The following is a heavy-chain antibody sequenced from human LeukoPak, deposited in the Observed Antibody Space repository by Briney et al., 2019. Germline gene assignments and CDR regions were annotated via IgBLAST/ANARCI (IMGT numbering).Heavy chain of an antibody. CDR3: AREVVVVAFDI. J-gene: IGHJ3*02. V-gene: IGHV3-21*01. CDR1: GFAFTNYG. D-gene: IGHD2-15*01. Sequence: GGSLRLSCTASGFAFTNYGMNWVRQAPGKGLEWVSGVTASGGTTYYADSVKGRFTISRDNAENSLYLQMNSLRAEDTAVYYCAREVVVVAFDIWGQGTMVTVSS. CDR2: VTASGGTT.